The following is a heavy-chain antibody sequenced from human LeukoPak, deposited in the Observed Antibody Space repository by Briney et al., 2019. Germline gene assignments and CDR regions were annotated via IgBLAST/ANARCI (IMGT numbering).Heavy chain of an antibody. Sequence: GGSLRLSCAASGFTFSDYYMSWIRQAPGKGLEWVSYISSSGSTIYYADSVKGRFTISRDNAKNSLYLQMSSLRAEDTAVYYCATHAPYSSSWSFDYWGQGTLVTVSS. CDR3: ATHAPYSSSWSFDY. V-gene: IGHV3-11*01. J-gene: IGHJ4*02. CDR1: GFTFSDYY. D-gene: IGHD6-13*01. CDR2: ISSSGSTI.